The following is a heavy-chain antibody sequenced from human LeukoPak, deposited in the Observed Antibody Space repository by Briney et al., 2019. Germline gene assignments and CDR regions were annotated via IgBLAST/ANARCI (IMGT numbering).Heavy chain of an antibody. V-gene: IGHV4-59*12. CDR2: IHYSGTN. CDR1: GGSISSYY. CDR3: ARDFSGYDSYYYYYMDV. Sequence: SETLSLTCTVSGGSISSYYWNWIRQPPGKGLEWIGYIHYSGTNYYNPSLKSRVTISVDTSKSQFSLKLSSVTAADTAVYYCARDFSGYDSYYYYYMDVWGRGTTVTVS. J-gene: IGHJ6*03. D-gene: IGHD5-12*01.